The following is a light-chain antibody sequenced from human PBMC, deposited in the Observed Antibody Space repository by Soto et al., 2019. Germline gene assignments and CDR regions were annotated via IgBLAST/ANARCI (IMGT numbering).Light chain of an antibody. CDR2: GTS. CDR1: QSVSSSN. Sequence: EIVLTQSPGTLSLSPGESATLSCRASQSVSSSNLAWYQQKPGQAPRLLIYGTSSRATGIPDRFSGSGSGTDFTLTITRLEPEDFAVYYCQQYGSSPPITFGQGTRLEIK. J-gene: IGKJ5*01. V-gene: IGKV3-20*01. CDR3: QQYGSSPPIT.